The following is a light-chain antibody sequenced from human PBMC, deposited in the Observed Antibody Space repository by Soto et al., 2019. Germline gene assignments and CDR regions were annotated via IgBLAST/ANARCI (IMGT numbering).Light chain of an antibody. CDR2: DAS. CDR1: QSITTW. Sequence: DIQMTQSPSTLSASVGDRVAITCRASQSITTWLAWYQQKPGKPPKLLIYDASSLETGVPSRFRGSGSGTEFTLTINSLQPDDFANYYCQQFRSFPLTFGGGTRVEIK. J-gene: IGKJ4*01. V-gene: IGKV1-5*01. CDR3: QQFRSFPLT.